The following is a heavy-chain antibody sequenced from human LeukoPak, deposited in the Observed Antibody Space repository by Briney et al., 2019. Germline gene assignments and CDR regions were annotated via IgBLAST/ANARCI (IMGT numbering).Heavy chain of an antibody. V-gene: IGHV4-59*08. D-gene: IGHD2-15*01. Sequence: SETLSLTCNVSGGSISSYYWSWIRQPPGEGLEWIGYVFYSGSTNYNPSLKSRVTISVDTSKNQFSLKLSSVTAADTAVYYCARRGSGGRAFDIWGQGTMVTVSS. CDR3: ARRGSGGRAFDI. CDR2: VFYSGST. CDR1: GGSISSYY. J-gene: IGHJ3*02.